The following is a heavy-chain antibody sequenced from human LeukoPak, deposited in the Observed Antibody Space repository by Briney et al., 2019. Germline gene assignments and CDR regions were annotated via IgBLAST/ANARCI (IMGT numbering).Heavy chain of an antibody. D-gene: IGHD3-22*01. CDR3: ARGGVITEFDY. CDR2: IYYSGST. Sequence: SETLSLTCPVSGGSISTYYWSWIRQPPGKGLEWIGYIYYSGSTNYNPSPKSRVTMSVDTSKNQFSLKLSSVAAADTAVYYCARGGVITEFDYWGQGTLVTVSS. V-gene: IGHV4-59*01. J-gene: IGHJ4*02. CDR1: GGSISTYY.